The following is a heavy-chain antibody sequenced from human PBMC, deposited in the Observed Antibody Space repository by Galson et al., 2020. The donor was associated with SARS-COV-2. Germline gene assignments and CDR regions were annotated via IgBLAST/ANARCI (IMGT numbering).Heavy chain of an antibody. CDR1: GFTFSSYA. J-gene: IGHJ3*02. Sequence: GESLKISCAASGFTFSSYAMHWVRQAPGKGLEWVAVISYNGSNKYYADSVKGRFTISRDNSKNTLYLQMNSLRAEDTAVYYCARELAGHTIFGVVIRNEAFDIWGQGTMVTVSS. V-gene: IGHV3-30*04. D-gene: IGHD3-3*01. CDR3: ARELAGHTIFGVVIRNEAFDI. CDR2: ISYNGSNK.